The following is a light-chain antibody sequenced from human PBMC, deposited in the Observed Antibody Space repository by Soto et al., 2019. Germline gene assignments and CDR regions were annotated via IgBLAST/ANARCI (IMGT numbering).Light chain of an antibody. J-gene: IGKJ1*01. CDR2: KAS. V-gene: IGKV1-5*03. Sequence: IQMTQSPSTLSASVGDRVTITCRASQSISIWLAWYQQKPGRAPKLLNQKASSLESEVPSRFSGSGSGNEYTLSINSLQRDGSATYYCQPYNSDSTVGHGTKVEIK. CDR1: QSISIW. CDR3: QPYNSDST.